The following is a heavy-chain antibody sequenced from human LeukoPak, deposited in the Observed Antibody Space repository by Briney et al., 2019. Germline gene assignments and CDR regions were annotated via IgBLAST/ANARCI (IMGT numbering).Heavy chain of an antibody. J-gene: IGHJ4*02. Sequence: KTGGSLRLSCAASGFTFSSYSMNWVRQAPGKGLEWVSSISGSSSYIYYADSVKGRFTISRDNAKNSLHLQMSSLRAEDTAVYYCAHGAMYQLDYWGQGTLVTVSS. V-gene: IGHV3-21*04. CDR2: ISGSSSYI. D-gene: IGHD2-2*01. CDR3: AHGAMYQLDY. CDR1: GFTFSSYS.